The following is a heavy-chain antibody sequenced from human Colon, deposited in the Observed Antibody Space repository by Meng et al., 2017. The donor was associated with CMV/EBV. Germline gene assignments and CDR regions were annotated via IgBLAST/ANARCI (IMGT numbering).Heavy chain of an antibody. V-gene: IGHV6-1*01. J-gene: IGHJ4*02. CDR2: TYYRSRWLS. CDR3: ARRHTSGWYYFDS. CDR1: GDSVSSNSVG. D-gene: IGHD6-19*01. Sequence: SQTLSLTCVISGDSVSSNSVGWNWIRQSPSRGLEWLGRTYYRSRWLSDYALSVKSRIGINADTSENQFSLHLSSVTPEDTAVYYCARRHTSGWYYFDSWGQGTLVTVSS.